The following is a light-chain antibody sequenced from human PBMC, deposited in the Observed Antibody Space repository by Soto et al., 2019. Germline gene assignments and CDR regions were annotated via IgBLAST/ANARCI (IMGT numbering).Light chain of an antibody. CDR3: QQYSNWPPYT. Sequence: EIVMTQSPATLSVSPGERATLSCRASQSVSSNLAWYQQKPGQAPRLLIYGASTRATGIPARFSGSRSGTEFTLTISSLQSEDFAVYSCQQYSNWPPYTFGQGTKLEIK. J-gene: IGKJ2*01. CDR2: GAS. CDR1: QSVSSN. V-gene: IGKV3-15*01.